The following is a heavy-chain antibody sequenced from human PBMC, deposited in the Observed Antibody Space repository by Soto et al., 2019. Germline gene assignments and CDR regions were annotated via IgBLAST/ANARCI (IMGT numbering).Heavy chain of an antibody. V-gene: IGHV5-51*01. J-gene: IGHJ4*02. CDR1: GYRFTTYW. D-gene: IGHD1-26*01. CDR3: ARLGGIVDTGTWIQ. Sequence: RASVKVSCKASGYRFTTYWIGWVRQRPGKGLEWMAIIYPGDSDTRDNPSFQGQVTISADKSINTVHLQWRSLKASDTAIYYCARLGGIVDTGTWIQWGQGTLVTVSS. CDR2: IYPGDSDT.